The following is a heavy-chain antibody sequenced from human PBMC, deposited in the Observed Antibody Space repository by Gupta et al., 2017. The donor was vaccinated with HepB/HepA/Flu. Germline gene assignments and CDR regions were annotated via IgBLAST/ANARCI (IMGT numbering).Heavy chain of an antibody. D-gene: IGHD6-13*01. CDR2: ISAYNGNT. CDR1: GYTFTSYG. CDR3: ATNEPEAAAGPEGFDY. Sequence: QVQLVQSGAEVKTPGASVKVPCKASGYTFTSYGISWVRQAPGQGLEWMGWISAYNGNTNYAQKLQGRVTMTTDTSTSTAYMELRSLRSDDTAVYYCATNEPEAAAGPEGFDYWGQGTLVTVSS. J-gene: IGHJ4*02. V-gene: IGHV1-18*01.